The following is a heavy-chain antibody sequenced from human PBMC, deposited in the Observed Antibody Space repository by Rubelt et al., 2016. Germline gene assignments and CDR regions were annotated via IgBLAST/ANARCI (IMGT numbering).Heavy chain of an antibody. CDR3: ARLGVVMYYFDY. CDR2: INHSGST. V-gene: IGHV4-34*01. D-gene: IGHD3-3*01. J-gene: IGHJ4*02. Sequence: IGEINHSGSTNYNPSLKSRVTISVDTSKNQFSLKLSSVTAADTAVYYCARLGVVMYYFDYWGQGTLVTVSS.